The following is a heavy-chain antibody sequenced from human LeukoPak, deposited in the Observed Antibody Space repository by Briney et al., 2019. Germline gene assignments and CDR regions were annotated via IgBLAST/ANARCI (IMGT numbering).Heavy chain of an antibody. CDR2: TNYRSKWYN. D-gene: IGHD1-1*01. CDR1: GDSVSSNSAA. CDR3: ALGRRGYFDY. Sequence: SQTLSLTCGISGDSVSSNSAAWNWIRQSPSRGLEWLGRTNYRSKWYNEYAESVKSRITINPDTSKNQFSLQVNSLTPEDTAVYYCALGRRGYFDYWGQGTLVTVSS. V-gene: IGHV6-1*01. J-gene: IGHJ4*02.